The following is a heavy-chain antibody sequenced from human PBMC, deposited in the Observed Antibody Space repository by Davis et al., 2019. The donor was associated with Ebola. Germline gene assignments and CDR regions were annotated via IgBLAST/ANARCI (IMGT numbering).Heavy chain of an antibody. Sequence: SLKISCAASGFTFSSNCMHWVRQAPGKGLEWVAVISYDGSNKYYADSVKGRFTISRDNSKHTLYLQMNSLRAEDTAVYYCAKLVMEYYGMDVWGQGTTVTVSS. CDR2: ISYDGSNK. D-gene: IGHD3-3*01. V-gene: IGHV3-30*18. CDR3: AKLVMEYYGMDV. J-gene: IGHJ6*02. CDR1: GFTFSSNC.